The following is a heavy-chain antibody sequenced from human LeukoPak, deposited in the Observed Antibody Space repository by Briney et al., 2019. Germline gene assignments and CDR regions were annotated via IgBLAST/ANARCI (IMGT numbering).Heavy chain of an antibody. V-gene: IGHV3-11*01. CDR1: GFTFTKYW. Sequence: GGSLRLSCAASGFTFTKYWMSWVRQAPGKGLEWISYISTSAGTIYYADSVKGRFTISRDNAKNSLYLQMNSLRAEDTAVYYCARDAIDSSGFDFDYWGQGTLVTVSS. D-gene: IGHD3-22*01. CDR3: ARDAIDSSGFDFDY. J-gene: IGHJ4*02. CDR2: ISTSAGTI.